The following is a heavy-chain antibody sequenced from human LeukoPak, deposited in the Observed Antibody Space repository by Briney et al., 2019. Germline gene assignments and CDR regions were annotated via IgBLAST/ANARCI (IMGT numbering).Heavy chain of an antibody. CDR2: ISSSSSYI. CDR1: GFTFSSYS. J-gene: IGHJ4*02. Sequence: GGSLRLSCAASGFTFSSYSMNWVRQAPGKGLEWVSSISSSSSYIYYADSVKGRFTISRDNAKNSLYLQMDSLRAEDTAVYYCARVSGYDTAPFDYWGQGTLVTVSS. CDR3: ARVSGYDTAPFDY. D-gene: IGHD5-12*01. V-gene: IGHV3-21*01.